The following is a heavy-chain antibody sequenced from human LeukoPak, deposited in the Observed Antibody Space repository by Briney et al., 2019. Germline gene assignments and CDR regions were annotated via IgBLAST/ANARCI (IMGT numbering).Heavy chain of an antibody. CDR3: ARGLRDGYTLFYFDY. J-gene: IGHJ4*02. Sequence: PSETLSLTCTVSGGSISSSSYYWGWIRQPPGKGLKWIGSIYYSGSTYYNPSLKNRVTISVDTPKNQFSLKLSSVTAADTAVYFCARGLRDGYTLFYFDYWGQGTLVTVSS. CDR1: GGSISSSSYY. D-gene: IGHD5-24*01. V-gene: IGHV4-39*01. CDR2: IYYSGST.